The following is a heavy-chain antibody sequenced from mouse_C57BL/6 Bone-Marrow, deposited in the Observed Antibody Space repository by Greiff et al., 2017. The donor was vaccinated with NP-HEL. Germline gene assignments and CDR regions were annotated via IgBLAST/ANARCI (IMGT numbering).Heavy chain of an antibody. CDR1: GFSLTSYG. V-gene: IGHV2-5*01. CDR3: AKGAEAGTGGYFDY. CDR2: IWRGGST. J-gene: IGHJ2*01. Sequence: QVQLKESGPGLVQPSQSLSITCTVSGFSLTSYGVHWVRQSPGKGLEWLGVIWRGGSTDYNAAFMSRLCITKDNSKSQVFFKMSSLQADDTAIYYCAKGAEAGTGGYFDYWGQGTTLTVSS. D-gene: IGHD4-1*01.